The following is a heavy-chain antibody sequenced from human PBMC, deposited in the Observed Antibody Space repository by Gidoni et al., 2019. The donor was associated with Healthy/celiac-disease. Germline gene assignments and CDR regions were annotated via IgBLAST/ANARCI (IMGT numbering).Heavy chain of an antibody. CDR2: IWYDGSNK. J-gene: IGHJ6*02. CDR3: SGEVVVVAATRHYYYGMDV. D-gene: IGHD2-15*01. CDR1: GFTFSSYG. Sequence: QVQLVESGGGVVQPGRSLRLSCAASGFTFSSYGMHWVRQAPGKGLEWVAVIWYDGSNKYYADSVKGRFTISRDNSKNTLYLQMNSLRAEDTAVYYCSGEVVVVAATRHYYYGMDVWGQGTTVTVSS. V-gene: IGHV3-33*01.